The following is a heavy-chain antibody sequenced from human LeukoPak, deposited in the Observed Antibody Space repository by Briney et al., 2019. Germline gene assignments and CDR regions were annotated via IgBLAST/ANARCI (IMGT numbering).Heavy chain of an antibody. J-gene: IGHJ4*02. CDR3: ARVVAAAGTPDY. Sequence: PSQTLSLTCTVSGGSISSGDYYWSWIHQPPGKGLEWIGYIYYSGSTYYNPSLKSRVTISVDTSKNQFSLKLSSVTAADTAVYYCARVVAAAGTPDYWGQGTLVTVSS. D-gene: IGHD6-13*01. CDR2: IYYSGST. CDR1: GGSISSGDYY. V-gene: IGHV4-30-4*01.